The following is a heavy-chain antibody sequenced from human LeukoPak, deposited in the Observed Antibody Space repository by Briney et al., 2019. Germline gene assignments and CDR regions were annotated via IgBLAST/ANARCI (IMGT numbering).Heavy chain of an antibody. V-gene: IGHV1-2*02. CDR1: GYTFIGYY. Sequence: ASVKVSCKASGYTFIGYYIHWVRQAPGQGLEWMGWVNPNSGDTKYAQNFQGGVTFTTDTSISTAYMDLTSLKSDDTAVYYCARAFGVGGRGNAFDIWGQGTMVTVSS. CDR3: ARAFGVGGRGNAFDI. CDR2: VNPNSGDT. D-gene: IGHD2-15*01. J-gene: IGHJ3*02.